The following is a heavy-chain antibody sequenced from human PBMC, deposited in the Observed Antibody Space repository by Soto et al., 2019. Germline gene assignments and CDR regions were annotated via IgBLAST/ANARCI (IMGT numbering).Heavy chain of an antibody. D-gene: IGHD4-17*01. CDR1: GGSISSGGYY. CDR3: ARDTVTGSYYYYGMDV. J-gene: IGHJ6*02. V-gene: IGHV4-31*03. Sequence: SETLSLTCTVSGGSISSGGYYWIWIRQHPGKGLEWIGYIYYSGSTYYNPSLKSRVTISVDTSKNQFSLKLSSVTAADTAVYYCARDTVTGSYYYYGMDVWGQGTTVTVSS. CDR2: IYYSGST.